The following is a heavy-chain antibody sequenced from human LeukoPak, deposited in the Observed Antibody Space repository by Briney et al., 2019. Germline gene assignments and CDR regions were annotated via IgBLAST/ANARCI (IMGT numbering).Heavy chain of an antibody. V-gene: IGHV4-31*03. CDR1: GGSISSGGYY. D-gene: IGHD3-3*01. J-gene: IGHJ4*02. Sequence: PSETLSLTCTVSGGSISSGGYYWSWIRQHPGKGLEWIGYIYYSGSTYYNPSLKSRVTIPVDTSKNQFSLKLSSVTAADTAVYYCARGTVLRFLEWLSPYFDYWGQGTLVTVSS. CDR3: ARGTVLRFLEWLSPYFDY. CDR2: IYYSGST.